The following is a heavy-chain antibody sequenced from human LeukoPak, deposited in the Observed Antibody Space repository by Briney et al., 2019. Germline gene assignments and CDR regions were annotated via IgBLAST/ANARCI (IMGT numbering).Heavy chain of an antibody. J-gene: IGHJ6*03. CDR1: GGTFSSYA. CDR3: ARDRYFAGSGYYYYYMDV. Sequence: SVKVSCKASGGTFSSYAISWVRQAPGQGLEWMGGIIPIFGTANYAQKFQGRVTITADESTSTAYMELSSLRSEDTAVYYCARDRYFAGSGYYYYYMDVWGKGTTVTISS. V-gene: IGHV1-69*13. D-gene: IGHD2/OR15-2a*01. CDR2: IIPIFGTA.